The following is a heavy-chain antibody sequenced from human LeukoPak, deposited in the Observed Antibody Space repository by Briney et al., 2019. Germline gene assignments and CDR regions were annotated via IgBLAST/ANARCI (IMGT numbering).Heavy chain of an antibody. CDR3: ARKEVAYYDNV. Sequence: GGSLRLSCAASGFTVSSNYMSWVRQAPGKGLEWVSVIYSGGTTYYADSVKGRFTISRDNSKNTLYLQMNSLRVEDTAVYHCARKEVAYYDNVWGQGTLVTVSS. V-gene: IGHV3-66*01. D-gene: IGHD3-22*01. J-gene: IGHJ4*02. CDR2: IYSGGTT. CDR1: GFTVSSNY.